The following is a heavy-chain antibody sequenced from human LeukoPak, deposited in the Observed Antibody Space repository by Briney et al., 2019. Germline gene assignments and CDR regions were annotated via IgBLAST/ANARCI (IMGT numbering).Heavy chain of an antibody. CDR2: ISSSSSTI. CDR1: GFTFSSYS. D-gene: IGHD3-10*02. V-gene: IGHV3-48*04. J-gene: IGHJ6*04. CDR3: AELGITMIGGV. Sequence: GGSLRLSCAASGFTFSSYSMNWVRQAPGKGLEWVSFISSSSSTINYADSVQGRFTISRDNAKNSLYLQMNSLRAEDTAVYYCAELGITMIGGVWGKGTTVTISS.